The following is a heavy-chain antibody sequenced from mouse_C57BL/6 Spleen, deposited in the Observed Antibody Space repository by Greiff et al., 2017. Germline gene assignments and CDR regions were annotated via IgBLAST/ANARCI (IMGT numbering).Heavy chain of an antibody. J-gene: IGHJ3*01. CDR3: ARRVSNYGFAY. D-gene: IGHD2-5*01. V-gene: IGHV1-50*01. CDR2: IDPSDSYT. CDR1: GYTFTSYW. Sequence: QVQLQQPGAELVKPGASVKLSCKASGYTFTSYWMQWVKQRPGQGLEWLGEIDPSDSYTNYNQKFKGKATLTVYTSSSTAYMQLSSLTSEDSAVYYCARRVSNYGFAYWGQGTLVTVSA.